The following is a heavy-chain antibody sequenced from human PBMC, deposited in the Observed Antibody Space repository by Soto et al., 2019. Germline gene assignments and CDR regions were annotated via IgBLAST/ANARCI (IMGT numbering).Heavy chain of an antibody. Sequence: SETLSLTCAVYGGSFSGYYWSWIRQPPGKGLEWIGEINHSGSTTYNPSLKSRVIISIDTPKNQFSLKLSSVTAADTAVYYCASSHSLSIFGVAAGRLYYRCQGTPVTVSS. V-gene: IGHV4-34*01. J-gene: IGHJ4*02. CDR1: GGSFSGYY. D-gene: IGHD3-3*01. CDR2: INHSGST. CDR3: ASSHSLSIFGVAAGRLYY.